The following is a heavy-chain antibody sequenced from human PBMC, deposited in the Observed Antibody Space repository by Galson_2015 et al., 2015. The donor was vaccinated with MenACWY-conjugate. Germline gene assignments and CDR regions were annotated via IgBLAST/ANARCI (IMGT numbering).Heavy chain of an antibody. D-gene: IGHD2-8*01. V-gene: IGHV3-74*01. J-gene: IGHJ4*02. CDR1: GFTFSSYW. Sequence: SLRLSCAASGFTFSSYWMHWVRQAPGKGLVWVSRINSDGSSTSYADSVKGRFTISRDNAKNTLYLQMNSLRAEDTAVYYCARGTNDWKGVDYWGQGTLVNVSS. CDR3: ARGTNDWKGVDY. CDR2: INSDGSST.